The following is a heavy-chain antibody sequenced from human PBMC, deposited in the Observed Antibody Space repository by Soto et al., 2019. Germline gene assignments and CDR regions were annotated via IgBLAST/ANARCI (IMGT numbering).Heavy chain of an antibody. J-gene: IGHJ4*02. CDR3: ARQFDYDTSGYYYAY. CDR1: GGTFSKNT. CDR2: IMPVFGRP. D-gene: IGHD3-22*01. V-gene: IGHV1-69*13. Sequence: SVKVSCKASGGTFSKNTISWVRQAPGQGLEWMGGIMPVFGRPNYAQKFQGRVTITADEYTRTAYMELSRLKSDDTAVYYCARQFDYDTSGYYYAYWGQGTQVTV.